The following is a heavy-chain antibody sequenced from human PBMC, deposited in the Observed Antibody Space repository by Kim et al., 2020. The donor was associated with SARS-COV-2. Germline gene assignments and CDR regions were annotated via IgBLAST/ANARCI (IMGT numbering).Heavy chain of an antibody. D-gene: IGHD6-19*01. V-gene: IGHV1-3*01. J-gene: IGHJ4*02. CDR2: NT. CDR3: AREAVAGSFDY. Sequence: NTRYSQKFPARVSITRDTSATTAYLELSGLRSEDTAVYYCAREAVAGSFDYWGQGTLVTVSS.